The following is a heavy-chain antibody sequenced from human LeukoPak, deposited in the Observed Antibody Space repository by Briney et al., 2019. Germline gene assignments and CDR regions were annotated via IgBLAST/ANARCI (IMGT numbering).Heavy chain of an antibody. CDR3: AKWGDYDVLTGYYVSDY. V-gene: IGHV3-23*01. Sequence: GGSLRLSCAASGFTFSNYAMSWVRQAPGKGLEWVSAITGSGSGIYYADSMKSRFTISRDNSKNTLYLQINSLRAEDTAVYYCAKWGDYDVLTGYYVSDYWGQGTLVSVSS. CDR2: ITGSGSGI. CDR1: GFTFSNYA. J-gene: IGHJ4*02. D-gene: IGHD3-9*01.